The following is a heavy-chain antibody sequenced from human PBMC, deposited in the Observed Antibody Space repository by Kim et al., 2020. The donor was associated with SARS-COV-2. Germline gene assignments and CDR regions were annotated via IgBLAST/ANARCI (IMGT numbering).Heavy chain of an antibody. CDR1: GVTFSSYA. D-gene: IGHD1-26*01. J-gene: IGHJ6*03. Sequence: SVKVSCKASGVTFSSYAISWVRQAPGQGLEWMGRIIPILGIANYAQKFQGRVTITADKSTSTAYMELSSLRSEDTAVYYCAIFKATDGYYYYMDVWGKGTTVNVSS. CDR2: IIPILGIA. V-gene: IGHV1-69*04. CDR3: AIFKATDGYYYYMDV.